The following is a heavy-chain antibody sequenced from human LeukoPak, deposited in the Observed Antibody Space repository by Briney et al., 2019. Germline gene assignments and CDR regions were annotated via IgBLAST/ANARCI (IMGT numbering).Heavy chain of an antibody. CDR2: IKQDGSEK. J-gene: IGHJ4*02. V-gene: IGHV3-7*04. Sequence: GGSLRLSCAASGFTFGSYWMSWVRQAPGKGLEWVANIKQDGSEKNYVDSVKGRFTISRDNAKNSLYLQMNSLRAEDTAVYYCARVNDFWSGYYLYYFDYWGQGTLVTVSS. CDR1: GFTFGSYW. CDR3: ARVNDFWSGYYLYYFDY. D-gene: IGHD3-3*01.